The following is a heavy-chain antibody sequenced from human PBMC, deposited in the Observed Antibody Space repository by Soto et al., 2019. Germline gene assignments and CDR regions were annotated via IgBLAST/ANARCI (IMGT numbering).Heavy chain of an antibody. J-gene: IGHJ4*02. CDR2: ISAYNGNT. CDR3: ASPFTGPAAIVY. V-gene: IGHV1-18*01. CDR1: GYTFTSYG. Sequence: ASVKVSCKASGYTFTSYGISWVRQAPGQGLEWMGWISAYNGNTNYAQKFQGRVTITRDTSANTAYMELSSLRSEDKGVYYCASPFTGPAAIVYWGQGTLVTVSS. D-gene: IGHD2-2*02.